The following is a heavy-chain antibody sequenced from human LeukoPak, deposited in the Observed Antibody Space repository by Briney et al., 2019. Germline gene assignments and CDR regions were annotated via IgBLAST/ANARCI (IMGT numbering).Heavy chain of an antibody. CDR2: IFYSGST. CDR3: ARSSYGFNWFDP. CDR1: GGSISSSSFY. J-gene: IGHJ5*02. Sequence: SETLSLTCTVSGGSISSSSFYWGWIRQPPGKGLEWIGTIFYSGSTYYNPSLRSRVTMSVDTSKNQFSLRLSSVTAADTAVYYCARSSYGFNWFDPWGQGTLVTVSS. V-gene: IGHV4-39*01. D-gene: IGHD5-18*01.